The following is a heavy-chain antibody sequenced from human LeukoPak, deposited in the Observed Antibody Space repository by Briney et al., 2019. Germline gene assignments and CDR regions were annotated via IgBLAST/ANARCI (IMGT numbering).Heavy chain of an antibody. CDR3: ARPHDIVVVPAAAYYYYGMDV. V-gene: IGHV3-48*04. J-gene: IGHJ6*02. D-gene: IGHD2-2*01. Sequence: PGGSLRLSCAASGFTFSSYNMNWVRQAPGKGLEWVSFISRSGTTIYYADSVKGRFTISRDNAKNSLYLQMNSLRAEDTAVYYCARPHDIVVVPAAAYYYYGMDVWGQGTTVTVSS. CDR2: ISRSGTTI. CDR1: GFTFSSYN.